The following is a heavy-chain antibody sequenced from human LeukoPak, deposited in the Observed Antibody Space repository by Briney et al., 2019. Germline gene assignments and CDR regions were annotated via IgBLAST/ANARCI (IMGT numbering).Heavy chain of an antibody. CDR3: AKEHNYDSSGYYYPNWFDP. V-gene: IGHV3-23*01. J-gene: IGHJ5*02. CDR1: GFTFSSYA. D-gene: IGHD3-22*01. CDR2: ISGSGGST. Sequence: GGSLRLSCAASGFTFSSYAMSWVRQAPGKGLEWVSAISGSGGSTYYADSVKGRFTVSRDNSKNTLYLQMNSLRAEDTAVYYCAKEHNYDSSGYYYPNWFDPWGQEPWSPSPQ.